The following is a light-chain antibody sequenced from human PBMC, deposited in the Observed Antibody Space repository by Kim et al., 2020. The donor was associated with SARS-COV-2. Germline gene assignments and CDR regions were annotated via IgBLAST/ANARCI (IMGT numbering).Light chain of an antibody. V-gene: IGKV3-11*01. CDR2: DAS. CDR3: QQRSNWPLT. CDR1: QSVSSY. Sequence: PGERATLSCRASQSVSSYLAWYQQKSGQAPRLLIYDASNRATGIPARFSGSGSGTDFTLTISSLEPEDFAVYYCQQRSNWPLTFGGGTKVDIK. J-gene: IGKJ4*01.